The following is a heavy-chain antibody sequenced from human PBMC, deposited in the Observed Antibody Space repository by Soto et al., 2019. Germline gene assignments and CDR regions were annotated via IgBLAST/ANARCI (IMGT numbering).Heavy chain of an antibody. V-gene: IGHV1-2*02. D-gene: IGHD3-10*01. J-gene: IGHJ4*02. CDR3: ARAVHTMIQGVRFRVDQ. CDR2: INPNGGVT. Sequence: QVQLVQSGAEMKEPGASVKVSCESFGYTFTAYYIHWVRQAPGHRLEWMGWINPNGGVTKYAQKFQGRVTMTRDSSINTAYMELTGLTSDDTAVYYCARAVHTMIQGVRFRVDQWGQGTLVTVSS. CDR1: GYTFTAYY.